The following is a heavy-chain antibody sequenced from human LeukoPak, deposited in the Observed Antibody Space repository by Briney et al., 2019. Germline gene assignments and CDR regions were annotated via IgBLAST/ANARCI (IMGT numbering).Heavy chain of an antibody. J-gene: IGHJ4*02. CDR3: VKDTVAGTPTYYFDY. CDR1: GFTFSSYA. CDR2: ISYDGSNK. Sequence: PGGSLRLSCAASGFTFSSYAMHWVRQAPGKGLEWVAVISYDGSNKYYADSVKGRFTISRDNSKNTLYLQMNSLRAEDTAVYYCVKDTVAGTPTYYFDYWGQGTLVTVSS. D-gene: IGHD6-19*01. V-gene: IGHV3-30*04.